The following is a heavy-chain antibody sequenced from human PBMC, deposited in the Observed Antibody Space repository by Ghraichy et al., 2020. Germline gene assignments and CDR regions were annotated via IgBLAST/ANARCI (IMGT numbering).Heavy chain of an antibody. Sequence: GGSLRLSCAASGFTFGSYWMNWVRQAPGKGLEWVANIKQDGNEKSYVDSVKGRFTISRDNAKNSLYLQMNSLRAEDTAVYYCARVTDGQKWGAFDIWGQGTMVTVSS. J-gene: IGHJ3*02. CDR2: IKQDGNEK. D-gene: IGHD5-24*01. CDR3: ARVTDGQKWGAFDI. V-gene: IGHV3-7*01. CDR1: GFTFGSYW.